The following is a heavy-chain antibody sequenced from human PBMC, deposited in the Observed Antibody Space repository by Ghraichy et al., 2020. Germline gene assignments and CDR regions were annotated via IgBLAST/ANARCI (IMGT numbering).Heavy chain of an antibody. CDR2: IKTDGSTT. V-gene: IGHV3-74*01. J-gene: IGHJ4*02. CDR3: STSPRADRGNY. D-gene: IGHD3-10*01. CDR1: GLTFSSYW. Sequence: GGSLRLSCAASGLTFSSYWMHWVRQAPGKGLEWVSHIKTDGSTTNYADSVRGRFTISRDNAKNTLYLQMNSLRADTAVYYCSTSPRADRGNYWGQGTLVTVSS.